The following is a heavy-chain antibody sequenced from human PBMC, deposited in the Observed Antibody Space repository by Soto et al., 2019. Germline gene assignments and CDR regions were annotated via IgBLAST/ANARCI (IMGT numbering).Heavy chain of an antibody. CDR1: GGSISSYH. D-gene: IGHD1-26*01. Sequence: TLSLTCTVSGGSISSYHWSWIRQSPGKGLEWIGYVFYTGSTKYNPALKRRVTISVDTSKNQFSLKLSSVSAADTGLYYCARSYSGTFYGYDTWGQGILVTVSS. CDR3: ARSYSGTFYGYDT. V-gene: IGHV4-59*01. CDR2: VFYTGST. J-gene: IGHJ5*02.